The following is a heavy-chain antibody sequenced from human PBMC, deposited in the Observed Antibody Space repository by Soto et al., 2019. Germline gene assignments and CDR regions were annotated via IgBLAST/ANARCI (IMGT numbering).Heavy chain of an antibody. J-gene: IGHJ4*02. V-gene: IGHV3-23*01. CDR1: GFTFSSYA. Sequence: PGGSLRLSCAASGFTFSSYAMNWVRQAPGKGLEWVSAISSTGGTTYYADSVKGRFTISRDNSQNTLYLQMNSLRAEDTAVYYCAKDLGDFWSGSLQTHFDYWGQGTLVTVSS. CDR3: AKDLGDFWSGSLQTHFDY. D-gene: IGHD3-3*01. CDR2: ISSTGGTT.